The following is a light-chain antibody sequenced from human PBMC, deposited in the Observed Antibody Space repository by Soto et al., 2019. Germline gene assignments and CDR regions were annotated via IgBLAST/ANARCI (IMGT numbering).Light chain of an antibody. V-gene: IGLV1-47*01. J-gene: IGLJ1*01. CDR1: SSNIGSNY. CDR3: AAWDDSLSGIYV. Sequence: QSVLTQPPSASGTPGQRVTISCSGSSSNIGSNYVYWYQQLPGTAPKLLIYRNNQRPSGVPDRLSGSKSGTSASLAISGLRSEDEADYYCAAWDDSLSGIYVFGTGTKLTVL. CDR2: RNN.